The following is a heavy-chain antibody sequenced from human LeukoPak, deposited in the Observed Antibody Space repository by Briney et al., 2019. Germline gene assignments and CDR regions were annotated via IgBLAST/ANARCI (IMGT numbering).Heavy chain of an antibody. CDR3: TKRVKYGGTWDHFAD. V-gene: IGHV3-66*04. CDR2: IYSGGST. Sequence: GGSLRLSCAAPGFTVSSNYMSWVRQAPGEGLEWVSVIYSGGSTYYADSVKGRFTISRDNSKSTLILQMNSLRVEDTALYYCTKRVKYGGTWDHFADWGQGTLVTVSS. J-gene: IGHJ4*02. D-gene: IGHD1-26*01. CDR1: GFTVSSNY.